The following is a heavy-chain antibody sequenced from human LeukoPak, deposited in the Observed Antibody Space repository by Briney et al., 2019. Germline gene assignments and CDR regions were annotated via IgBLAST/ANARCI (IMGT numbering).Heavy chain of an antibody. CDR2: IIPIFGTA. CDR1: GGTFSSYA. Sequence: SVKVSCKASGGTFSSYAISWVRQAPGQGLEWMGGIIPIFGTANYAQKLQGRVTMTTDTSTSTAYMELRSLRSDDTAVYYCARDGSDWGYYYYYGMDVWGQGTTVTVSS. J-gene: IGHJ6*02. V-gene: IGHV1-69*05. D-gene: IGHD3-16*01. CDR3: ARDGSDWGYYYYYGMDV.